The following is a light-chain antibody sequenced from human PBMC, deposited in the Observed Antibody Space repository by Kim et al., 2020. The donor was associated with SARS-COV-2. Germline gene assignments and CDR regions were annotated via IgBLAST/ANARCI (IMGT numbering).Light chain of an antibody. Sequence: SPGQSVTISCTGTSSDVGGYTYVSWYQQHPGKAPKLMIYDVSKRPSGVPDRFSGSRSGNTASLTISGLQAEDEADYYCCSYAGSYVFGTGTKVTVL. CDR1: SSDVGGYTY. J-gene: IGLJ1*01. CDR3: CSYAGSYV. V-gene: IGLV2-11*01. CDR2: DVS.